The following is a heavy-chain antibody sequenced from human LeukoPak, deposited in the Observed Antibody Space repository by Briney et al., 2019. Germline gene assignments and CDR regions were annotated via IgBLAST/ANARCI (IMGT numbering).Heavy chain of an antibody. CDR3: ARHTISDY. CDR1: GYSFSSYW. CDR2: IDPSDSYT. V-gene: IGHV5-10-1*01. D-gene: IGHD3-10*01. J-gene: IGHJ4*02. Sequence: GESLKISCKGSGYSFSSYWITWVRQMPGKGLEWMGRIDPSDSYTNYNPSFQGHVTISADKSISTAYLQWSSLMASDTAMYYCARHTISDYWGQGTQVTVSS.